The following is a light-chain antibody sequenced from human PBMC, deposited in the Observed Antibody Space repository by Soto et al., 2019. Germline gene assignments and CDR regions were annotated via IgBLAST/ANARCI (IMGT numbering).Light chain of an antibody. Sequence: QSVLTQPPSVSGAPVQRVTISCTGSSSNIGAGYDVHWYQQLPGTAPKLLIYGNSNRPSGVPDRFSGSKSGTSASLAITGLQADDEADYYCQSYDSSVTLRVFGTGTKLTVL. CDR1: SSNIGAGYD. V-gene: IGLV1-40*01. CDR2: GNS. J-gene: IGLJ1*01. CDR3: QSYDSSVTLRV.